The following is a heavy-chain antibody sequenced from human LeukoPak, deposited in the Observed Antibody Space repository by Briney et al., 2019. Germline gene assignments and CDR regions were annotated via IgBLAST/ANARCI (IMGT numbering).Heavy chain of an antibody. J-gene: IGHJ4*02. CDR3: AKDLSSGWYPEYYFDY. D-gene: IGHD6-19*01. CDR1: GFTFDDYT. Sequence: GGSLRLSCAASGFTFDDYTMHWVRQAPGKGLEWVSGISWNSGSIGYADSVKGRFTISRDNAKNSLYLQMNSLRVEDTALYYCAKDLSSGWYPEYYFDYWGQGTLVTVSS. V-gene: IGHV3-9*01. CDR2: ISWNSGSI.